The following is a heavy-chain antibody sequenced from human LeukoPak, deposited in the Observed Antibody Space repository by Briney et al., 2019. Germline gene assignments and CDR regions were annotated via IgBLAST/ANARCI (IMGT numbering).Heavy chain of an antibody. Sequence: PGGSLRLSCAASGFTFSSYGMHWVRQAPGRGLEWVAFIRYDGSNKYYADSVKGRFTISRDNAKNSLYLQMNSLRAEDTAVYYCARDFTMVRGVTPDAFDIWGQGTMVTVSS. CDR1: GFTFSSYG. J-gene: IGHJ3*02. CDR3: ARDFTMVRGVTPDAFDI. D-gene: IGHD3-10*01. V-gene: IGHV3-30*02. CDR2: IRYDGSNK.